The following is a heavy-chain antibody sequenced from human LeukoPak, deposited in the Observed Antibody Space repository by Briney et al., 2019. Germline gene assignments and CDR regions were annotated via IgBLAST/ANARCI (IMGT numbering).Heavy chain of an antibody. CDR1: GFTFSDYY. Sequence: GGSLRLSCAASGFTFSDYYMSWIRQAPGKGLEWLSYINPTSGYTPYADSVKGRFTISRDNSKNTVYLEVNSLRAEDTAVYFCAKEGGRLTPHIDYWGRGILVTVSS. CDR2: INPTSGYT. CDR3: AKEGGRLTPHIDY. V-gene: IGHV3-11*05. J-gene: IGHJ4*02. D-gene: IGHD2-15*01.